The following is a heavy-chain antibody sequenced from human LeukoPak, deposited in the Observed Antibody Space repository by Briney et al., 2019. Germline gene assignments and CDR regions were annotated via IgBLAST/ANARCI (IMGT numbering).Heavy chain of an antibody. CDR2: SSAYNGNT. CDR3: SSTPGPYYYYYMDV. CDR1: GHTFTSYG. Sequence: VASVKVSCKASGHTFTSYGISWVRQAPGQGLEWMGWSSAYNGNTNYAQKLQGRVTMTTDTSTSTAYMELRSLRSDATAVYYCSSTPGPYYYYYMDVWVKGTTVTVSS. V-gene: IGHV1-18*01. J-gene: IGHJ6*03.